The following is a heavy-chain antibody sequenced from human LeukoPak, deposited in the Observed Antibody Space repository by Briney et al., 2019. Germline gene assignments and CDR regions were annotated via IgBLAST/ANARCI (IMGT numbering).Heavy chain of an antibody. D-gene: IGHD6-19*01. CDR1: GYTFTGYY. Sequence: SVKVSCKASGYTFTGYYMHWVRQAPGQGLEWMGGIIPIFGTANYAQKFQGRVTITADESTSTAYMELSSLRSEDTAVYYCARAGIAVAGGNWYFDLWGRGTLVTVSS. V-gene: IGHV1-69*13. CDR2: IIPIFGTA. J-gene: IGHJ2*01. CDR3: ARAGIAVAGGNWYFDL.